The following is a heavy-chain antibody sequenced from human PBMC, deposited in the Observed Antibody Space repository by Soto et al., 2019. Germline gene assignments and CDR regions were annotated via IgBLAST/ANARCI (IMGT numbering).Heavy chain of an antibody. CDR1: GFTFSSYG. Sequence: QVQLVESGGGVVQPGRSLRLSCAASGFTFSSYGMHWVRQAPGKGLEWVAVIWYDGSNKYYADSVKGRFTISRDNSKNTLYLQMNSLRAEDTAVYYCARDGYDSSGYVDYRGQGTLVTVSS. V-gene: IGHV3-33*01. J-gene: IGHJ4*02. CDR2: IWYDGSNK. CDR3: ARDGYDSSGYVDY. D-gene: IGHD3-22*01.